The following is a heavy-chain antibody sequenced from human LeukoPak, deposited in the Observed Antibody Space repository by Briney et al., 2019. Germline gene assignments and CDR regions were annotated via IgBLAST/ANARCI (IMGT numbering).Heavy chain of an antibody. D-gene: IGHD3-10*02. CDR3: AKELDTMFFDY. V-gene: IGHV3-43*01. CDR2: AGWAGGTT. CDR1: GFNFDRYT. J-gene: IGHJ4*02. Sequence: GGSLRLSCATSGFNFDRYTIHWVRQAPGKGLEWVSLAGWAGGTTFYSGSVRGRFTISRDSGRKSVYLQMSSLTTDDIAFYFCAKELDTMFFDYWGQGALVTVSS.